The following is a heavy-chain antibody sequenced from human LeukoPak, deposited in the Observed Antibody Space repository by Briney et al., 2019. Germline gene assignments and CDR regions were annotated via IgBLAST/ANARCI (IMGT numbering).Heavy chain of an antibody. J-gene: IGHJ5*02. CDR2: ISYDGSNK. CDR1: GFTFSSYA. V-gene: IGHV3-30-3*01. Sequence: GRSLRLSCAASGFTFSSYAMHWVRQAPGKGLEWVAVISYDGSNKYYADSVKGRFTISRDNSKNTLYLQMNSLRAEDTAVYYCAGDSTDYYDSSGYYWGPWFDPWGQGTLVTVSS. D-gene: IGHD3-22*01. CDR3: AGDSTDYYDSSGYYWGPWFDP.